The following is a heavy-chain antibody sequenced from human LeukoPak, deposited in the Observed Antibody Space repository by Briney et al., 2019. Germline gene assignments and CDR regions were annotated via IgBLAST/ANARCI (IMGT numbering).Heavy chain of an antibody. D-gene: IGHD6-13*01. CDR2: IYYSGST. V-gene: IGHV4-39*07. CDR3: ARGGPPGIAAAGTAAFDI. J-gene: IGHJ3*02. Sequence: KPSETLSLTCTVSGGSIRSYYWGWIRQPPGKGLEWIGSIYYSGSTYYNPSLKSRVTMSVDTSKNQFSLNLNSVTAADTAVYYCARGGPPGIAAAGTAAFDIWGQGTMVTVSS. CDR1: GGSIRSYY.